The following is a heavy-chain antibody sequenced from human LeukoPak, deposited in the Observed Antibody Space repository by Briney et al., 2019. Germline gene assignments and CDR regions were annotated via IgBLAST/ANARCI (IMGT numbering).Heavy chain of an antibody. D-gene: IGHD3-22*01. V-gene: IGHV3-7*01. J-gene: IGHJ4*02. CDR2: IKYDGTHK. Sequence: GGSLRLSCVASGISFSSYWMAWVRQAPGKGLEWVANIKYDGTHKFYADSVKDRFTISRDNAKNSLFLEMNSLRADDTAVYFCASSHDSSGNDWGQGTLVTVSS. CDR3: ASSHDSSGND. CDR1: GISFSSYW.